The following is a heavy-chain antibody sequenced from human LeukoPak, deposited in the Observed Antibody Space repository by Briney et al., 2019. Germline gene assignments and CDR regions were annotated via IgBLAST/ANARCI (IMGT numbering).Heavy chain of an antibody. D-gene: IGHD6-13*01. Sequence: PSETLSLTCTVSGGSISSSRYYWGWIRQPPGKGLEWIGSIYYSGSTYYNPSLKSRVTISVDTSKNQFSLKLSSVTAADTAVYYCAREQSEFSSSWYRSPWFDPWGQGTLVTVSS. V-gene: IGHV4-39*07. CDR1: GGSISSSRYY. CDR3: AREQSEFSSSWYRSPWFDP. CDR2: IYYSGST. J-gene: IGHJ5*02.